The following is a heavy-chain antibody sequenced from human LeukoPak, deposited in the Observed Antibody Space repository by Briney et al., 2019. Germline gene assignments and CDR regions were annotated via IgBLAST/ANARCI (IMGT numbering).Heavy chain of an antibody. CDR1: GGSISSSNW. J-gene: IGHJ4*02. CDR3: ARLNYYDSSGYPYFDY. V-gene: IGHV4-4*02. Sequence: SETLSLTCAVSGGSISSSNWWSWVRQPPGKGLEWIGEIYHSGSTNYNPSLKSRVTISVDTSKNQYSLKLSSVTAADTAVYYCARLNYYDSSGYPYFDYWGQGTLVTVSS. CDR2: IYHSGST. D-gene: IGHD3-22*01.